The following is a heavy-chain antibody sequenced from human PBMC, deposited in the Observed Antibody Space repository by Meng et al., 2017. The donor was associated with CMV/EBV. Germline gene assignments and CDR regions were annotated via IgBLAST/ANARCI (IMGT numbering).Heavy chain of an antibody. CDR2: INPNSGGT. J-gene: IGHJ5*02. V-gene: IGHV1-2*02. Sequence: ASVKVSCKASGYTFTGYYMHWVRQAPGQGLEWMGWINPNSGGTNYAQKFQGRVTMTRDTSISTAYMELSRLRSDDTAVYYCARDHPEDYSLRRPGVFDPWGQGTLVTVSS. CDR1: GYTFTGYY. D-gene: IGHD4-11*01. CDR3: ARDHPEDYSLRRPGVFDP.